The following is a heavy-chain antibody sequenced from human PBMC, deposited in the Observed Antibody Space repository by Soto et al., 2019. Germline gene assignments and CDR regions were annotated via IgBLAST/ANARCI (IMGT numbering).Heavy chain of an antibody. Sequence: QVQLVQSGAEVKKPGASVKVSCKASGYTFTSYDINWVRQATGPGLEWMGWMNPNSGNTGYAQKFQGRVTMTRNTSRSTAYMELSSLRSEDTAVYYWARGSVYDFWSPKDYWGQVTLVTVSS. J-gene: IGHJ4*02. CDR3: ARGSVYDFWSPKDY. CDR2: MNPNSGNT. D-gene: IGHD3-3*01. CDR1: GYTFTSYD. V-gene: IGHV1-8*01.